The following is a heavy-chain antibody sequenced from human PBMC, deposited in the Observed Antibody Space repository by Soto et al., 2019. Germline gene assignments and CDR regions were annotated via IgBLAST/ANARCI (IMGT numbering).Heavy chain of an antibody. J-gene: IGHJ6*02. CDR2: IYHSGST. V-gene: IGHV4-4*02. D-gene: IGHD1-26*01. Sequence: PSDTLCLTCAVCGGSISSINWWSWVRQPPGKGLEWIGEIYHSGSTNYNPSLKSRVTISVDKSKNQFSLKLSSVTAADTAVYYCARVSGSYYHGMDVWGQGTTVTVSS. CDR3: ARVSGSYYHGMDV. CDR1: GGSISSINW.